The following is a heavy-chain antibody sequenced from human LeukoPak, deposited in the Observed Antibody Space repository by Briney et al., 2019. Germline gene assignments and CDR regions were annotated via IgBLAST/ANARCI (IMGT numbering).Heavy chain of an antibody. D-gene: IGHD3-22*01. CDR2: ISSSGST. J-gene: IGHJ3*02. V-gene: IGHV4-61*02. CDR1: GDYISSGDYY. CDR3: ARGPYSYDSSGAFDI. Sequence: SQTLSLTCTVSGDYISSGDYYWSWNRQPAGKGLEWIGRISSSGSTNYNPSLKSRVTISVDTSKNQFSLKLSSVTAADTAVYFCARGPYSYDSSGAFDIWGQGTMVTVSS.